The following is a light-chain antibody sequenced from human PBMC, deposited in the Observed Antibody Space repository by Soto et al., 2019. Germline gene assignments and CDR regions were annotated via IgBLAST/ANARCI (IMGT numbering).Light chain of an antibody. CDR3: QQYKNWPHFT. CDR1: QSVSTK. V-gene: IGKV3-15*01. CDR2: GAS. J-gene: IGKJ3*01. Sequence: EIVMTQSPATLSVSPGERDTLSCRASQSVSTKLAWYRHKPGQAPRLLIYGASTRATGIPARFSGSGSGTEFTLTINCLQSEDFAVYFCQQYKNWPHFTFGPGTTVDIK.